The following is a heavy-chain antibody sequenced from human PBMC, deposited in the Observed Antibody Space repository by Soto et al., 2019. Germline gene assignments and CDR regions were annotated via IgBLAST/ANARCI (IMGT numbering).Heavy chain of an antibody. D-gene: IGHD2-15*01. CDR3: ARDVLLVVVSATRAAGGLDP. CDR2: IIPIFGTS. J-gene: IGHJ5*02. CDR1: GGSFSSNT. V-gene: IGHV1-69*01. Sequence: QLQLVQSGAEVKKPGSSVNVSCKTSGGSFSSNTITWVRQAPGQGLEWMGGIIPIFGTSNYAQKFQGRVTITADESTNTVYMELSRLRYENTAVYYGARDVLLVVVSATRAAGGLDPWGQGTLVTVSS.